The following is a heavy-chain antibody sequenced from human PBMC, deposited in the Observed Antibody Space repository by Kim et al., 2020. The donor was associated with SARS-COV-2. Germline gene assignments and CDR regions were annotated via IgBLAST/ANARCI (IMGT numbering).Heavy chain of an antibody. V-gene: IGHV4-4*07. D-gene: IGHD2-15*01. CDR3: ARDIVVVAATGWFDP. Sequence: SLKSRVTMSLDTSENQFSLKLSSVTAADTAVYYCARDIVVVAATGWFDPWGQGTLVTVSS. J-gene: IGHJ5*02.